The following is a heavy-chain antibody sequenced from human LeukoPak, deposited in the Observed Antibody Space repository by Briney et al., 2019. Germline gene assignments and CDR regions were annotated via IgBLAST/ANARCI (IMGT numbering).Heavy chain of an antibody. Sequence: SVKVSCKASGYTFTSYGISWVRQAPGQGLEWMGGIIPIFGTANYAQKFQGRVTITADESTSTAYMELSSLRSEDTAVYYCARGGGYYFDYWGQGTLVTVSS. CDR3: ARGGGYYFDY. D-gene: IGHD3-16*01. V-gene: IGHV1-69*13. J-gene: IGHJ4*02. CDR2: IIPIFGTA. CDR1: GYTFTSYG.